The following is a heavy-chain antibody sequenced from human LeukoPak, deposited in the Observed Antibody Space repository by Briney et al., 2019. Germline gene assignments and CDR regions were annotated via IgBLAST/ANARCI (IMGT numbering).Heavy chain of an antibody. CDR2: TYYRSKWYN. V-gene: IGHV6-1*01. CDR3: ARSSGWFDY. D-gene: IGHD6-19*01. Sequence: SQTLSPTCAISGDSVSSNSAVWNWIRQSPSRGLEWLGRTYYRSKWYNEYAVSVKSRITINSDTSKNQFSLQLNSVTPEDTAVYYCARSSGWFDYWGQGTLVTVSS. J-gene: IGHJ4*02. CDR1: GDSVSSNSAV.